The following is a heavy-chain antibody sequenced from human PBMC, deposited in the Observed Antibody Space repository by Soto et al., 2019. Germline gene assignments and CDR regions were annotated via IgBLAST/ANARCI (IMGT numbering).Heavy chain of an antibody. D-gene: IGHD2-15*01. V-gene: IGHV5-51*01. CDR2: IYPGDSDT. CDR3: ARLVGAVVAANVDY. Sequence: PGESLKISCKGSGYSFTSYWIAWVRQMPGKGLEWMGIIYPGDSDTRYSPSFQGQVTISAHKSISTAYLQWNSLKASDTAMYYCARLVGAVVAANVDYWGQGTLVTVSS. CDR1: GYSFTSYW. J-gene: IGHJ4*02.